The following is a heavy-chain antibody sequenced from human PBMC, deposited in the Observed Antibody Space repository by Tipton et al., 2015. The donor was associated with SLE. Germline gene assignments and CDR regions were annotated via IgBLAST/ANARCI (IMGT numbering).Heavy chain of an antibody. D-gene: IGHD6-13*01. CDR2: VYTSGST. CDR3: AREASSSWYYFDY. CDR1: GGSISSYY. V-gene: IGHV4-59*01. Sequence: TLSLTCTVSGGSISSYYWSWIRQPPGKGLEWIGYVYTSGSTNYNPSLTSRVTISVDTFKNQFSLKLSSVTAADTAVYYCAREASSSWYYFDYWGQGTLVTVSS. J-gene: IGHJ4*02.